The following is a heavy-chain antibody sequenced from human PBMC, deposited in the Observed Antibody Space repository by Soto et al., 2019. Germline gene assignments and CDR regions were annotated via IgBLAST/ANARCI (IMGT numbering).Heavy chain of an antibody. V-gene: IGHV3-74*01. J-gene: IGHJ6*03. CDR2: INSDGSVS. D-gene: IGHD2-15*01. Sequence: EVKLVESGGGLVQPGGSLRLSCAASGFTFSNYWMYWVRQAPGQGLVWVSRINSDGSVSSYADSVKDRLTISRDNVKNTLYLQMNSLRVEDTAVYYCARGDCVGGSCYSLAGSFYYYMDVWGKGTTVTVFS. CDR3: ARGDCVGGSCYSLAGSFYYYMDV. CDR1: GFTFSNYW.